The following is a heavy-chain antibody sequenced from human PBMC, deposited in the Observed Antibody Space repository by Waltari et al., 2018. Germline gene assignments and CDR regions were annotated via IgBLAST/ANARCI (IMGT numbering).Heavy chain of an antibody. Sequence: QVQLQESGPGLVKPSETLSLTCTVSGGSISSYYWSWIRQPPGKGLEWIGYIYYSGSTNYNPSRKSRVTISVDTSKNQFSLKLSSVTAANTAVYYCARSYSSSANWFDPWGQGTLVTVSS. J-gene: IGHJ5*02. D-gene: IGHD6-6*01. CDR1: GGSISSYY. V-gene: IGHV4-59*01. CDR3: ARSYSSSANWFDP. CDR2: IYYSGST.